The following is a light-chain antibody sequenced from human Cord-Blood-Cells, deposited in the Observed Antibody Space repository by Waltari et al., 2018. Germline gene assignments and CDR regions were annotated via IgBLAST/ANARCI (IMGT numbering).Light chain of an antibody. CDR2: GKN. CDR3: NSRDSSGNRV. Sequence: SSELTQDPAVSVALGQTVRITCQGDSLRSYYASWNQQKPGQAPVLVIYGKNNRPSGIPDRFSGSSSGNTASLTITGAQAEDEADYYCNSRDSSGNRVFGGGTKLTVL. J-gene: IGLJ3*02. CDR1: SLRSYY. V-gene: IGLV3-19*01.